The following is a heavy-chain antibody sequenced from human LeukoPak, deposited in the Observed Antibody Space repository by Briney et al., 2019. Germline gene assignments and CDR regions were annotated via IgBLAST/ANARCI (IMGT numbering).Heavy chain of an antibody. J-gene: IGHJ1*01. CDR2: IYSGGRTEYA. V-gene: IGHV3-53*01. CDR3: ARSRDSSGWYPFQH. D-gene: IGHD6-19*01. CDR1: GFSVSSNY. Sequence: GGSLRLSCAASGFSVSSNYMSWVRQAPGKGLEWVSVIYSGGRTEYAEYADSVKGRFTSSRDKSKNTPYLQTNSLRAEDTAVYYCARSRDSSGWYPFQHWGQGTLVTVSS.